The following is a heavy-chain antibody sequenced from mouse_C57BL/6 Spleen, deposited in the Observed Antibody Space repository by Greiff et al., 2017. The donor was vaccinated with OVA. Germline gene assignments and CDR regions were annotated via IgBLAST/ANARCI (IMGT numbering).Heavy chain of an antibody. CDR3: TNWGFAY. V-gene: IGHV1-15*01. CDR1: GYTFTDYE. Sequence: QVQLKASGAELVRPGASVTLSCKASGYTFTDYEMHWVKQTPVHGLEWIGAIDPETGGTAYNQKFKGKAILTADKSSSTAYMELRSLTSEDSAVYYCTNWGFAYWGQGTLVTVSA. J-gene: IGHJ3*01. CDR2: IDPETGGT. D-gene: IGHD4-1*01.